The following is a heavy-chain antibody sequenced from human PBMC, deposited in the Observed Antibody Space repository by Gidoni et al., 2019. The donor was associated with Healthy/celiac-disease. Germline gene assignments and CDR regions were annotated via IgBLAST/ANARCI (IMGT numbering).Heavy chain of an antibody. CDR1: GFTFSRYA. V-gene: IGHV3-30*04. D-gene: IGHD1-26*01. Sequence: QVQLVESGGGVVQPGRSLRLSCAASGFTFSRYAMHWGRQAPGKGLEWVAVISYDGSNKYYADSVKGRFTISRDNSKNTLYLQMNSLRAEDTAVYYCARDPSLRGYSGSYQGAFDIWGQGTMVTVSS. CDR3: ARDPSLRGYSGSYQGAFDI. J-gene: IGHJ3*02. CDR2: ISYDGSNK.